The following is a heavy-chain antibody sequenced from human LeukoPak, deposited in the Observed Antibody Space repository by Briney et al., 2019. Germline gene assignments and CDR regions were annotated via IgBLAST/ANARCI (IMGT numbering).Heavy chain of an antibody. J-gene: IGHJ4*02. Sequence: ASVKVSCKASGYTFTTYYMRWVRQAPGQGLEWMGIINPSGGSTTYAQKFQGRLTMTGDTSTSTVYMELSSLRSDDTAVYYCARYDYLWGTRIDYWGQGTLLTVSS. D-gene: IGHD3-16*01. CDR1: GYTFTTYY. CDR3: ARYDYLWGTRIDY. V-gene: IGHV1-46*01. CDR2: INPSGGST.